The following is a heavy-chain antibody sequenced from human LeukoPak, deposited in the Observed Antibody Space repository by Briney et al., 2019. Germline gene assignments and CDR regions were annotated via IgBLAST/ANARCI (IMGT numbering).Heavy chain of an antibody. V-gene: IGHV4-31*03. Sequence: PSETLSLTCTVSGGSISSGGNYWSWIRQHPGKGLEWIGYIYYSGSTYYNPSLKSRVTISVDTSKNQFSLKLSSVTAADTAVYYCARTAYYYDSSGYLHDYWGQGTLVTVSS. CDR3: ARTAYYYDSSGYLHDY. D-gene: IGHD3-22*01. CDR2: IYYSGST. CDR1: GGSISSGGNY. J-gene: IGHJ4*02.